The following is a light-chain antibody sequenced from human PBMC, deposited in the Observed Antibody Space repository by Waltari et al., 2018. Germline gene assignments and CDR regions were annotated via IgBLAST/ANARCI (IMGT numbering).Light chain of an antibody. Sequence: QSVLTQPPSVTGAPGQRVTISCTGTSSNIGAGEDVHGYQQLPGTAPKLLIYDNNIRPSGVPDRFSGSKSGTSASLAITGLQADDEADYYCQSYDTSLSGQGVFGGGTKLTVL. CDR1: SSNIGAGED. CDR3: QSYDTSLSGQGV. V-gene: IGLV1-40*01. CDR2: DNN. J-gene: IGLJ3*02.